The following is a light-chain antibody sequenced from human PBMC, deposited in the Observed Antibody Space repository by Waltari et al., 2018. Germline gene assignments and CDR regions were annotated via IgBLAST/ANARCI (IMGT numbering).Light chain of an antibody. V-gene: IGKV1-5*03. Sequence: DIQMTQSPSTLSASVGARVTITCRASQSISSWLAWYQQKPGKAPKILMYQASSLESGVPSRCSGSGSGTEFTLTISSLQPDDFATYYCQQYNSYPYTFGQGTKLEIK. CDR3: QQYNSYPYT. CDR1: QSISSW. J-gene: IGKJ2*01. CDR2: QAS.